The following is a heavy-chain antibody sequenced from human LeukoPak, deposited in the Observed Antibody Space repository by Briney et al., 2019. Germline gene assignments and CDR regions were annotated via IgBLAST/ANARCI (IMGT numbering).Heavy chain of an antibody. J-gene: IGHJ4*02. CDR2: IYHSGST. Sequence: PSETLSLTCAVSGGSISSGGYSWSWIRQPPGKGLEWIGYIYHSGSTYYNPSLKSRVTISVDRSKNQFSLKLSSVTAADTAVYYCARMSVDHYYDSRALFDYWGQGTLVTVSS. V-gene: IGHV4-30-2*01. D-gene: IGHD3-22*01. CDR1: GGSISSGGYS. CDR3: ARMSVDHYYDSRALFDY.